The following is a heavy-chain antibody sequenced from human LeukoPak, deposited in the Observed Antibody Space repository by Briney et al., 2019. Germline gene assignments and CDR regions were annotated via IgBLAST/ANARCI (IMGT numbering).Heavy chain of an antibody. D-gene: IGHD3-10*01. CDR2: INPNSGGT. CDR1: GYTFTGYY. CDR3: ARAMVRGVIRRFDY. Sequence: ASVKASCKASGYTFTGYYMQWVRQAPGQGLEWMGWINPNSGGTNYAQKFQGRVTMTRDTSISTAHMELSRLRSDDTAVYYCARAMVRGVIRRFDYWGQGTLVTVSS. J-gene: IGHJ4*02. V-gene: IGHV1-2*02.